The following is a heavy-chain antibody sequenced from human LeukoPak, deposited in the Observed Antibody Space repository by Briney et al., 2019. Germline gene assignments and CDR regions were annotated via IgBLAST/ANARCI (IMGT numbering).Heavy chain of an antibody. Sequence: GASVKVSCKASGGTFSSYAISWVRQAPGQGLEWMGGIIPIFGTANYAQKFQGRVTMTRDTSTSTVYMELSSLRSEDTAVYYCARDLTIFGVVITLDNYYYGMDVWGQGTTVTVSS. CDR2: IIPIFGTA. J-gene: IGHJ6*02. CDR1: GGTFSSYA. D-gene: IGHD3-3*01. CDR3: ARDLTIFGVVITLDNYYYGMDV. V-gene: IGHV1-69*05.